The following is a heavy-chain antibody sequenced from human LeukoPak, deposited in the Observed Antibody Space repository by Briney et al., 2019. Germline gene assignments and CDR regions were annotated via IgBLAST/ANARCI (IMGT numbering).Heavy chain of an antibody. CDR2: IKQYGSEK. D-gene: IGHD1-26*01. Sequence: GGSLRLSCAVSGFTFSTYWMTWVRQAPGKGLEWVANIKQYGSEKYYVDSVKGRFTISRDNAKNSLYLQMNSLRVEDTAVYYCARGGSRIVGAFDYWGQGTLVTVSS. J-gene: IGHJ4*02. V-gene: IGHV3-7*01. CDR3: ARGGSRIVGAFDY. CDR1: GFTFSTYW.